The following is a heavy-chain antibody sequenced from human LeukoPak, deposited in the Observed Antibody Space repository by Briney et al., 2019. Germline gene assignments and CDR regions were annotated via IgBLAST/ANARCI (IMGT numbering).Heavy chain of an antibody. CDR3: ARDGLYSNGYSYFDY. V-gene: IGHV4-4*07. CDR1: GGSFSDYH. J-gene: IGHJ4*02. CDR2: VYASGYS. Sequence: SETLSLSCTVSGGSFSDYHWSWIRQPAGKRLEWIGRVYASGYSNYNPSLRSRVTMSLDTSKKQLSLRLSSVTAADTAVYYCARDGLYSNGYSYFDYWGQRTLVTVSP. D-gene: IGHD3-22*01.